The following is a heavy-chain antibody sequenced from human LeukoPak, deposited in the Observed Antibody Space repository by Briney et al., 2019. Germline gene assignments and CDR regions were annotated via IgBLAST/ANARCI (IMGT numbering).Heavy chain of an antibody. D-gene: IGHD3-22*01. V-gene: IGHV3-30-3*01. CDR3: ARGNLYYDSSGPVGY. Sequence: PGGSLRLSCAASGFTFSSYAMHWVRQAPGKGLEWVAVISYDGSNKYYADSVKGRFTISRDNSKNTLYLQMNSLRAEDTAVYYCARGNLYYDSSGPVGYWGQGTLVTVSS. CDR1: GFTFSSYA. CDR2: ISYDGSNK. J-gene: IGHJ4*02.